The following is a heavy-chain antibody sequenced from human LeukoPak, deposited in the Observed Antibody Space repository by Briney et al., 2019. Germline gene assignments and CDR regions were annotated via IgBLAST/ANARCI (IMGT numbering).Heavy chain of an antibody. Sequence: GGSLRLSCAASGFTFSSYGMHWVRQAPGKGLEWVAVIWYDGSNKYYADSVKGRFTISRDNSKNTLYLQMNSLRAEDTAIYYCAKAKGHDILTGSRIFDYWGQGTLVTISS. CDR1: GFTFSSYG. CDR3: AKAKGHDILTGSRIFDY. D-gene: IGHD3-9*01. V-gene: IGHV3-33*06. CDR2: IWYDGSNK. J-gene: IGHJ4*02.